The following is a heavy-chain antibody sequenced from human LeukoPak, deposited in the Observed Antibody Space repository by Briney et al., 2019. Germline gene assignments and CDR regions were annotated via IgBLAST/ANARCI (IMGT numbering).Heavy chain of an antibody. D-gene: IGHD1-7*01. CDR2: IYYRGST. CDR1: GDSISGYY. Sequence: SETLSLTCTVSGDSISGYYWSWIRQPPGKGLEWIGSIYYRGSTEYNPSLKSRVTISVDTSNNQFSLKLSSVTATDTAVYYCARNRMWNYFDWGHGTLVTVSS. J-gene: IGHJ4*01. V-gene: IGHV4-59*08. CDR3: ARNRMWNYFD.